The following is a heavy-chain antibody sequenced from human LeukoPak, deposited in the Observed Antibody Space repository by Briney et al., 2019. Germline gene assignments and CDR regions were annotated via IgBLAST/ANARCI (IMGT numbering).Heavy chain of an antibody. Sequence: GGSLRLSCAASGFTFSSYAMSWVRQAPGKGLEWVGRITGKADGGTRDYAAPVKGRFTISRDDSKNTLYLQMNSLKTEDTAVYYCTTPERYYYDTSDFYGSPYWGQGTLVTVSS. V-gene: IGHV3-15*01. CDR3: TTPERYYYDTSDFYGSPY. D-gene: IGHD3-22*01. CDR2: ITGKADGGTR. J-gene: IGHJ4*02. CDR1: GFTFSSYA.